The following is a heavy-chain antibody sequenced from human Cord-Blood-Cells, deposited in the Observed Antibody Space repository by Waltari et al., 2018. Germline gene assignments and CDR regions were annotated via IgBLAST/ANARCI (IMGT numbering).Heavy chain of an antibody. V-gene: IGHV3-53*01. J-gene: IGHJ4*02. Sequence: EVQLVESGGGLIQPGGSLRLSCAASGFTVSSNYMSWVRQAPGKGLEWVSVIYSGGSTYYADSVKCRFTISRDNSKNTLYLQMNSLRAEDTAVYYCAREFYSGSYYFDYWGQGTLVTVSS. CDR3: AREFYSGSYYFDY. D-gene: IGHD1-26*01. CDR1: GFTVSSNY. CDR2: IYSGGST.